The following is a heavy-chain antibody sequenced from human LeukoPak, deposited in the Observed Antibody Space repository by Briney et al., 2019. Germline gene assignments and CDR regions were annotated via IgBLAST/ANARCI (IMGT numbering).Heavy chain of an antibody. CDR2: ISAYNGNT. D-gene: IGHD2-15*01. CDR1: GYIFTSYG. V-gene: IGHV1-18*01. J-gene: IGHJ4*02. Sequence: ASVKVSCKASGYIFTSYGISWVRQAPGQGLEWMGWISAYNGNTNYAQKLQGRVTMTTDTSTSTAYMELRSLRSDDTAVYYCARDCSGGSCYDGFDYWGQGTLVTVSS. CDR3: ARDCSGGSCYDGFDY.